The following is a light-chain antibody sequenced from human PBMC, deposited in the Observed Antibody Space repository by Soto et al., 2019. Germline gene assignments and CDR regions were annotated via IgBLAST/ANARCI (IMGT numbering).Light chain of an antibody. Sequence: IVLTQSPGTLSLSPWERATLSCRASQSVGSSYLAWYQQKPGQAPRLLIFGASNRATGIPDRFSGSGSGSDFTLTISRLEPADFAVYYCQQYGTPPWTFGQGTKVDIK. J-gene: IGKJ1*01. V-gene: IGKV3-20*01. CDR1: QSVGSSY. CDR2: GAS. CDR3: QQYGTPPWT.